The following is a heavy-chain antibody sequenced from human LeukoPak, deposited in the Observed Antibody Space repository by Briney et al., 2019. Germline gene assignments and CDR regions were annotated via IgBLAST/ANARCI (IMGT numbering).Heavy chain of an antibody. V-gene: IGHV3-33*01. D-gene: IGHD6-19*01. CDR1: GFTFSNYG. J-gene: IGHJ5*02. Sequence: PGRSLRLSCAASGFTFSNYGMHWVRQAPGKGLEWVAVIWYDGSNKYYADSVKGRFTISRDNSKNTLYLQMNSLRAEETAVHYCVRVAVAGNLNNWFDPWGQGTLVTVSS. CDR3: VRVAVAGNLNNWFDP. CDR2: IWYDGSNK.